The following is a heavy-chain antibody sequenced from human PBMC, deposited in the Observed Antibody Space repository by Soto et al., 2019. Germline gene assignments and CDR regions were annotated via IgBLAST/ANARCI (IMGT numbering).Heavy chain of an antibody. CDR2: ISTYNGNT. Sequence: ASVKVSCKASGYTFTSYGISWVRQAPGQGLEWMGWISTYNGNTKYAQKLQGRVTMTTDTSTSTAYMELRSLRSDDTAVFYCARVGYSSGWYWFDPWGQGTLVTVSS. J-gene: IGHJ5*02. CDR3: ARVGYSSGWYWFDP. V-gene: IGHV1-18*01. D-gene: IGHD6-19*01. CDR1: GYTFTSYG.